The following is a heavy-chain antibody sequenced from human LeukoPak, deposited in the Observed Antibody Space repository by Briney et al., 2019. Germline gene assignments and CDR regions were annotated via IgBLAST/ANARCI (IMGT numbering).Heavy chain of an antibody. CDR3: ARGYCSGGSCYRYYYYYYMDV. Sequence: GGSLRLSCAASGFTFSSYGMHWVRQAPGKGLEWVAVISYDGSNKYYADSVKGRFTISRDNSKNTPYLQMNSLRAEDTAVYYCARGYCSGGSCYRYYYYYYMDVWGKGTTVTVSS. J-gene: IGHJ6*03. CDR1: GFTFSSYG. CDR2: ISYDGSNK. V-gene: IGHV3-30*03. D-gene: IGHD2-15*01.